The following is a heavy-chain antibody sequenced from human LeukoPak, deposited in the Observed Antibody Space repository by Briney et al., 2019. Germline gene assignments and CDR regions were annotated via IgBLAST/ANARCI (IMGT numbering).Heavy chain of an antibody. V-gene: IGHV1-18*01. Sequence: ASVKVSCKASGYTFTSYGISWVRQPPGQGLEWMGWISAYNGNTNYAQKLQGRVTMNADTSTSTAYMELRSLRSDDTAVYYCARVQQLVLDYWGQGTLVTVSS. J-gene: IGHJ4*02. D-gene: IGHD6-6*01. CDR1: GYTFTSYG. CDR2: ISAYNGNT. CDR3: ARVQQLVLDY.